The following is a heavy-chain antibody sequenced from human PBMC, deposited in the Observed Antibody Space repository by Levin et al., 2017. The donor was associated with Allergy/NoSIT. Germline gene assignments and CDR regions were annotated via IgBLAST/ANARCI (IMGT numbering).Heavy chain of an antibody. Sequence: GESLKISYTASGFTFSMYWMHCVRQAPGEGLVWVSRINPDGDWTTYADSVKGRFTISRDNAKNTLYLQMNSLRAEDTAVYYCAGAMPRGVLSPSFGMDVWGQGITVIVSS. CDR2: INPDGDWT. CDR1: GFTFSMYW. J-gene: IGHJ6*02. CDR3: AGAMPRGVLSPSFGMDV. D-gene: IGHD3-3*01. V-gene: IGHV3-74*01.